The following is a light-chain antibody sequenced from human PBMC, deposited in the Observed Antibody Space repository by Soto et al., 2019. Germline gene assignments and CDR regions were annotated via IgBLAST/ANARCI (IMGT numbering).Light chain of an antibody. CDR1: QSIVFSDGNAY. CDR3: MQGTHWPPT. J-gene: IGKJ1*01. CDR2: RAS. Sequence: DVVMTQSPLYLPVTLGQPASISCRSSQSIVFSDGNAYLNWFHQRPGQPPRRLIYRASNRDSGVPDRFSGSGSGTDFTLEISRVEAEDVGGYYCMQGTHWPPTFGRGTKVEIK. V-gene: IGKV2-30*01.